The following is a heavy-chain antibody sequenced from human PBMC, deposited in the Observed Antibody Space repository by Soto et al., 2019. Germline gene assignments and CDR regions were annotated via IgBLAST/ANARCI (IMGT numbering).Heavy chain of an antibody. J-gene: IGHJ4*02. V-gene: IGHV3-30-3*01. CDR1: GFTFSSYA. D-gene: IGHD1-26*01. CDR2: ISYDGSNK. CDR3: ARYFSGSYSFDY. Sequence: QVQLVESGGGVVQPGRSLRLSCAASGFTFSSYAMHWVRQAPGKGLEWVAVISYDGSNKYYADSVKGRFTISRDNSKNTLYLQMNSLRAEDTAVYYCARYFSGSYSFDYWGQGTLVTVSS.